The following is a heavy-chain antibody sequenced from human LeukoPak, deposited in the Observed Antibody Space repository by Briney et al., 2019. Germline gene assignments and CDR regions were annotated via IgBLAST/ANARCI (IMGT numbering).Heavy chain of an antibody. CDR3: ATNSRTDFDY. CDR2: INPDSGVT. Sequence: ASVKVSCKGSGYTFTAYYMHWVRQAPGQGLEWMGRINPDSGVTNYAQKFQGRVTMTRDTSISTAYMELSGLRSDDTAVYYCATNSRTDFDYWGQGTLVTVSS. J-gene: IGHJ4*02. D-gene: IGHD4-23*01. V-gene: IGHV1-2*06. CDR1: GYTFTAYY.